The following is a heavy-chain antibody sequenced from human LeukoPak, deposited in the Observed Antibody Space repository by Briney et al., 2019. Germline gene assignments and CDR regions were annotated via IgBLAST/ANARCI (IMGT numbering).Heavy chain of an antibody. CDR3: ARSDTAMAYYFDY. V-gene: IGHV4-38-2*02. J-gene: IGHJ4*02. CDR2: IYHSGST. Sequence: SETLSLTCTVSGYSISSGYYWGWIRQPPGKGLEWIGSIYHSGSTNYNPSLKSRVTISVDTSKNQFSLKLSSVTAADTAVYYCARSDTAMAYYFDYWGQGTLVTVSS. CDR1: GYSISSGYY. D-gene: IGHD5-18*01.